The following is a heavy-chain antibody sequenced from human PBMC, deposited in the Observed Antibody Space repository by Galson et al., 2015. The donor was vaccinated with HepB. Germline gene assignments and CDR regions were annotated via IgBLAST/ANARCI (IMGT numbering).Heavy chain of an antibody. J-gene: IGHJ4*02. D-gene: IGHD3-10*01. Sequence: SLRLSCAASGFTFDDYAMHWVRQAPGRGLEWVSGISWHSGNIAYADSVKGRFTISRDNAKRSLYLQMNSLRTEDTALYYCAKARESSSGRGIDFWGQGTLVTVSS. CDR2: ISWHSGNI. CDR1: GFTFDDYA. CDR3: AKARESSSGRGIDF. V-gene: IGHV3-9*01.